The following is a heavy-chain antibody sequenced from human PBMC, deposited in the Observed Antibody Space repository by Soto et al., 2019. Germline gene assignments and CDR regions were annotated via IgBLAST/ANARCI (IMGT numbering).Heavy chain of an antibody. CDR3: ARLRFDDSTNQGFDP. CDR2: MYHSGST. J-gene: IGHJ5*02. D-gene: IGHD3-22*01. CDR1: GGSISSGGYS. Sequence: PSETLSLTCAVSGGSISSGGYSWSWIRQPPGKGLEWIGYMYHSGSTYYNPSLKSRVTISIDRSKNQFSLKLSSVTAADTAVYYCARLRFDDSTNQGFDPWGQGTLVTVSS. V-gene: IGHV4-30-2*01.